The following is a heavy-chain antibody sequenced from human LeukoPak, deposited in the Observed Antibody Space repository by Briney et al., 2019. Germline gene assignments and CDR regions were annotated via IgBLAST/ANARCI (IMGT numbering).Heavy chain of an antibody. CDR1: GLTFSSYA. D-gene: IGHD6-19*01. J-gene: IGHJ4*02. CDR3: TKDHGFYSSGWHPLFDH. V-gene: IGHV3-23*01. Sequence: GGSLRLSCAASGLTFSSYAMSWVRQAPGKGLEWVSDISGSSGHTYYTDSVKGRFTFSRDNSKNTLHLQMNSLRAEDTAVYYCTKDHGFYSSGWHPLFDHWGQGTLVTVTP. CDR2: ISGSSGHT.